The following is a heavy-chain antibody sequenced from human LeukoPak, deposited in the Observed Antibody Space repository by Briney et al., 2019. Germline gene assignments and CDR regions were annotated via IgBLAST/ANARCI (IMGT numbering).Heavy chain of an antibody. CDR1: GFIFSGYS. J-gene: IGHJ4*02. D-gene: IGHD2-8*01. V-gene: IGHV3-7*05. CDR2: IKQDGTET. CDR3: ATLIRRLLSPKYYFDY. Sequence: PGGSLRLSCAASGFIFSGYSMNWVRQAPGKGLEWVANIKQDGTETYYADSVNGRFTISRDNAKNSLYLQMNSLTAEDTAVYYCATLIRRLLSPKYYFDYWGQGALVTVSA.